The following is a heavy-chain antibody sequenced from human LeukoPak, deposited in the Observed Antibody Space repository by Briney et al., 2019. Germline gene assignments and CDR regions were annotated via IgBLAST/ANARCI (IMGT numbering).Heavy chain of an antibody. CDR2: ISAYNGNT. CDR3: ARGYSGSYSGWFDP. J-gene: IGHJ5*02. CDR1: GYTFTSYG. Sequence: ASVKVSCKASGYTFTSYGISWVRQAPGHGLEWMGWISAYNGNTNYAQKLQGRVTMTTDTSTSTAYMELRSLRSDDTAVYYCARGYSGSYSGWFDPWGQGTLVTVSS. V-gene: IGHV1-18*01. D-gene: IGHD1-26*01.